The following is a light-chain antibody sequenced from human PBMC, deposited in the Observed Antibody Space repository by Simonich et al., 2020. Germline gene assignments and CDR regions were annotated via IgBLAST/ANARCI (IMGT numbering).Light chain of an antibody. V-gene: IGKV4-1*01. CDR3: QQYYSTPYT. J-gene: IGKJ2*01. CDR2: WES. Sequence: DIVMTQSPDSLAVSLGERATINCKSSQSVLYSSNNKNYLAWYQQKPRHPPKLHIYWESTRESGVPDRVSGSGSGTDFTLTISSLQAEDVAVYYCQQYYSTPYTFGQGTKLEIK. CDR1: QSVLYSSNNKNY.